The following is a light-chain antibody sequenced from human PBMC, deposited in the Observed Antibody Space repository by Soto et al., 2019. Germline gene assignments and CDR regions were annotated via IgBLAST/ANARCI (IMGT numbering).Light chain of an antibody. CDR1: RSVMFSSNSKNA. Sequence: DIVMTQSPDSLEVSLGERATINCKSSRSVMFSSNSKNALAWYQQRPGQPPKLLFYWASTRESGVPDRFSGSGSGTDFTLTISALQAEDVAVYYCQQYFVTPPTFGGGTKVEIK. V-gene: IGKV4-1*01. CDR3: QQYFVTPPT. J-gene: IGKJ4*01. CDR2: WAS.